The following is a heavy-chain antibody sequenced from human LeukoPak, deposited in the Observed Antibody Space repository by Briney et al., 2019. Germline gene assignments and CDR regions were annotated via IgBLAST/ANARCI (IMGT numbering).Heavy chain of an antibody. V-gene: IGHV3-23*01. CDR2: ISGSGDST. Sequence: PGGSLRLSCAGSGFTFSSYGMSWVRQAPGKGLEWVSGISGSGDSTYYADSVKGRFTISRDNSKNTLYMQMNSLRAEDTAVYYCAGEAYYYDSSAYYYGFDYWGQGTLVTVSS. D-gene: IGHD3-22*01. CDR3: AGEAYYYDSSAYYYGFDY. CDR1: GFTFSSYG. J-gene: IGHJ4*02.